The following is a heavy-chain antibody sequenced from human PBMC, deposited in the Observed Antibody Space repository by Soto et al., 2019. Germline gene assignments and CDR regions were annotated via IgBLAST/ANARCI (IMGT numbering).Heavy chain of an antibody. J-gene: IGHJ4*02. D-gene: IGHD3-22*01. CDR1: GYTFTSYG. CDR2: ISAYNGNT. Sequence: ASVKVSCKASGYTFTSYGISWVRQAPGQGLVLMGWISAYNGNTNYAQKLQGRVTMTTDTSTSTAYMELRSLRFDDTAVYFCARGFYDSRGYSSPFDYWGQGIVVTVSS. CDR3: ARGFYDSRGYSSPFDY. V-gene: IGHV1-18*01.